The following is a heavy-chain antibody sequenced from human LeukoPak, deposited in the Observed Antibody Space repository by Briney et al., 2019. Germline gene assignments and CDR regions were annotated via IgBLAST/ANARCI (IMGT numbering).Heavy chain of an antibody. CDR3: ARHLRPQLVGATTEAPFGY. V-gene: IGHV3-20*04. J-gene: IGHJ4*02. D-gene: IGHD1-26*01. Sequence: PGGFLRLSCAASGCIFGDFAMSWVRQAPGKGLEWVSDINWNGGRTSYADSVKGRFIISRDNTKKSLYLHMKSLRAGDTALYYCARHLRPQLVGATTEAPFGYWGQGTLVIVSS. CDR2: INWNGGRT. CDR1: GCIFGDFA.